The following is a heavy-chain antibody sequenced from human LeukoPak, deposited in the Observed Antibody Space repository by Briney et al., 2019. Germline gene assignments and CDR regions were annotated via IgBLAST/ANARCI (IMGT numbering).Heavy chain of an antibody. D-gene: IGHD1-1*01. J-gene: IGHJ6*04. Sequence: PGGSLRLSCAASGFPLSSYAMSWVRQAPGKGLEWVSAISGSGGSTYYADSVKGRFTISRDNSKNTLYLQTNSLRAEDTAVYYCAKDRFRTTGTSSMDVWGKGTTVTVSS. CDR3: AKDRFRTTGTSSMDV. V-gene: IGHV3-23*01. CDR2: ISGSGGST. CDR1: GFPLSSYA.